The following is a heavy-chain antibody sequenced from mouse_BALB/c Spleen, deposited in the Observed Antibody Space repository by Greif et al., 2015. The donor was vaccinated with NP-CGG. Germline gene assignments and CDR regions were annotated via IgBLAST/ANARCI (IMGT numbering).Heavy chain of an antibody. Sequence: EVQLVESGGGLVQPGGSRKLSCAASGFTFSSFGMHWVRQAPEKGLEWVAYISSGSSTIYYADTVKGRFTISRDNPKNTLFLQMTSLRSEDTAMYYCARRYGDYWGQGTTLTVSS. CDR1: GFTFSSFG. J-gene: IGHJ2*01. CDR3: ARRYGDY. CDR2: ISSGSSTI. V-gene: IGHV5-17*02. D-gene: IGHD1-1*01.